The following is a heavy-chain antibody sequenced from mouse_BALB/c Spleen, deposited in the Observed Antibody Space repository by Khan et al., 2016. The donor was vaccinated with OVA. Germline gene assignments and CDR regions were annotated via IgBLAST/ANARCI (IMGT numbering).Heavy chain of an antibody. J-gene: IGHJ2*01. D-gene: IGHD2-3*01. V-gene: IGHV5-17*02. Sequence: EVELVESGGGLVQPGGSRKLSCAASGFTFSGFGMHWVRQAPEKGLEWVAFIGSDSSTIYYADTVKGRFTISRDNPKKTLFLQMTSLRSEDTAMYFCARTGYYDFDYWGQGTTLTVAS. CDR2: IGSDSSTI. CDR3: ARTGYYDFDY. CDR1: GFTFSGFG.